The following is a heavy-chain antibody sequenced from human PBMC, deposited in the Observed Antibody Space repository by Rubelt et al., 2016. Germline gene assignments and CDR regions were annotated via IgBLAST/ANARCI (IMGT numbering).Heavy chain of an antibody. CDR1: GFNFGSYG. CDR3: ARDSSNWHGPFDY. J-gene: IGHJ4*02. CDR2: MSGGGKVT. Sequence: EVQLLESGGGLVQPGGSLRLSCAASGFNFGSYGMSWVRQAPGRGLEWVSSMSGGGKVTSYADSVKGRFTISRDNAKNSLYLQMNSLRAEDTAVYYCARDSSNWHGPFDYWGQGTLVTVSS. V-gene: IGHV3-23*01. D-gene: IGHD6-13*01.